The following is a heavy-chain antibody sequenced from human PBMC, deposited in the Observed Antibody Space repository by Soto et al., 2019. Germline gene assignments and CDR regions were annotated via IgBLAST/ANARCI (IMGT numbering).Heavy chain of an antibody. V-gene: IGHV3-33*01. CDR2: IWYDGSNK. J-gene: IGHJ6*02. CDR1: GFTFSSYG. D-gene: IGHD6-19*01. Sequence: QVQLVESGGGVVQPGRSLRLSCVASGFTFSSYGMHWVRQAPGKGLEWVAVIWYDGSNKYYADSVKGRFTISRDNSKNTLYLQMNSLRAEDTAVYYCARVSSGTFGMDVWGQGTTVTVSS. CDR3: ARVSSGTFGMDV.